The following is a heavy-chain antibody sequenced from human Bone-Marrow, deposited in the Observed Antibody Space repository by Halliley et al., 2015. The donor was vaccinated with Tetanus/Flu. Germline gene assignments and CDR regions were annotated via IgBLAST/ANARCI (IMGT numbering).Heavy chain of an antibody. CDR3: AKVETSMVTSFYYFDY. V-gene: IGHV3-23*01. Sequence: SAVSVSGHNTYFADSVKGRFTIPRDNSKNTLYLQRNSLRPEDTAVYYCAKVETSMVTSFYYFDYWGQGTLVTVSS. D-gene: IGHD5-18*01. J-gene: IGHJ4*02. CDR2: VSVSGHNT.